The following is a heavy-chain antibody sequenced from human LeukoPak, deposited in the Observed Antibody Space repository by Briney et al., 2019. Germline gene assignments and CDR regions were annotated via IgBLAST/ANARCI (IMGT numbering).Heavy chain of an antibody. D-gene: IGHD3-10*01. CDR2: IRGSGGST. Sequence: PGGSLRLSCAASGFTFSSYAMSWVRQAPGKGLEWVSAIRGSGGSTYYADSVKGRFTISRDNSKNTLYLQMNSLRAEDTAVYYCAKVRQYYYGSGSYTLDVWGQRTTVTVSS. CDR1: GFTFSSYA. J-gene: IGHJ6*02. V-gene: IGHV3-23*01. CDR3: AKVRQYYYGSGSYTLDV.